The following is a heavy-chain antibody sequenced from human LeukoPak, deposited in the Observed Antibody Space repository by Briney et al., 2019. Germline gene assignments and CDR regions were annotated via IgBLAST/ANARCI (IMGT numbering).Heavy chain of an antibody. D-gene: IGHD3-10*01. V-gene: IGHV1-2*02. J-gene: IGHJ4*02. CDR3: ARDSQWFGEFDY. Sequence: ASVKVSCKASGYTFTGYYMHWVRQAPGQGLEWMGWINPNSGGTNYAQKFQGRVTMTRDTSISTAYMELSRLRSDDTAVYYCARDSQWFGEFDYWGQGTLVTVSS. CDR1: GYTFTGYY. CDR2: INPNSGGT.